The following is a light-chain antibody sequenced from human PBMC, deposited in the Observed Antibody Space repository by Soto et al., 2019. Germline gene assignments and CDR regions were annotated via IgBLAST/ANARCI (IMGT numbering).Light chain of an antibody. Sequence: QSALTQPRSVSGSPGQSVSISCAGTSSDFGGYKYVSWYQQHPGKAPKLMIFDVSERPSGVPDRFSDSKSGNTASLTISGIQSEDEAAYYCAAWDDSLNGVVFGGGTKLTVL. CDR2: DVS. J-gene: IGLJ2*01. CDR3: AAWDDSLNGVV. V-gene: IGLV2-11*01. CDR1: SSDFGGYKY.